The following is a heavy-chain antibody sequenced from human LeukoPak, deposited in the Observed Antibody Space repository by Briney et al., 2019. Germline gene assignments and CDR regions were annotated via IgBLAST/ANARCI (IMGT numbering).Heavy chain of an antibody. V-gene: IGHV4-61*02. CDR1: GGSISSGSYY. J-gene: IGHJ4*02. D-gene: IGHD3-22*01. CDR2: IYTSGST. Sequence: SETLSLTCTVSGGSISSGSYYWSWIRQPAGKGLEWIGRIYTSGSTNYNPSLKSRVTISVDTSKNQFSLKLSSVTAADTAVYYCARVYYDGSGYYPFDYWGQGTLVTVSS. CDR3: ARVYYDGSGYYPFDY.